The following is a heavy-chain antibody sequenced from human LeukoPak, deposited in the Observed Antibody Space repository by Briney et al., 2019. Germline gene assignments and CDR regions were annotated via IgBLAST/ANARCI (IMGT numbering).Heavy chain of an antibody. Sequence: SETLSLTCTVSGGSISSYYWSWIRQPPGKGLEWIGYIYYSGSTNYNPSLKSRVTISVDTSKNQFSLKLSSVTAADTAVYYCARDAGRSGYFDYWGQGTLVTVSS. CDR1: GGSISSYY. V-gene: IGHV4-59*01. J-gene: IGHJ4*02. CDR2: IYYSGST. D-gene: IGHD3-3*01. CDR3: ARDAGRSGYFDY.